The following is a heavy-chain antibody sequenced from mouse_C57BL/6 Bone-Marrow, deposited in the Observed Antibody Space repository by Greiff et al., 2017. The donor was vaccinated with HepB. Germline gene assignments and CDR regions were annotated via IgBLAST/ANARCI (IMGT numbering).Heavy chain of an antibody. J-gene: IGHJ2*01. V-gene: IGHV3-6*01. D-gene: IGHD1-1*01. Sequence: EVQLQESGPGLVKPSQSLSLTCSVTGYSITSGYYWNWIRQFPGNKLEWMGYISYDGSNNYNPSLKNLISITRDTSKNQFFLKLNSVTTEDTATYYCARAPYYYGPYYFDYWGQGTTLTVSS. CDR1: GYSITSGYY. CDR2: ISYDGSN. CDR3: ARAPYYYGPYYFDY.